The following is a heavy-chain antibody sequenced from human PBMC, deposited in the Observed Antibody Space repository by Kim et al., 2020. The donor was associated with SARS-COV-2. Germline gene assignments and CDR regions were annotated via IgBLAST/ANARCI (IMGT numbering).Heavy chain of an antibody. Sequence: ASVKVSCKASGYTLTGYYMHWVRQAPGQGLEWMGRINPNSGGTNYAQKFQGRVTMTRDTSISTAYMELRRLRSDDTAVDYCASGIVVAGKGYYFDYWGQGTLVTVSS. V-gene: IGHV1-2*06. D-gene: IGHD6-19*01. CDR1: GYTLTGYY. J-gene: IGHJ4*02. CDR3: ASGIVVAGKGYYFDY. CDR2: INPNSGGT.